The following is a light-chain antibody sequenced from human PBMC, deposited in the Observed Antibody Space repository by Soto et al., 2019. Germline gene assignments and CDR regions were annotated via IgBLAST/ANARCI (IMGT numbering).Light chain of an antibody. J-gene: IGKJ3*01. CDR3: QQADSFPFT. CDR2: VES. CDR1: QDIGTW. V-gene: IGKV1-12*01. Sequence: DIQLTQSPSSVSASVGDRVTITCRASQDIGTWLAWYQQKPGQAPKLLIYVESNLQSGVPSRFSGAGSGTDFNLTITSLQPEDFATYPCQQADSFPFTFGPGTKSGFQT.